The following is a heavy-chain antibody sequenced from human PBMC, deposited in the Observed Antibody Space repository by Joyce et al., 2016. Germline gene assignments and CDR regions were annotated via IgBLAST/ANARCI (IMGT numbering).Heavy chain of an antibody. V-gene: IGHV1-18*01. D-gene: IGHD6-13*01. CDR3: AITGSSWYPDYDY. CDR2: SRVYDGST. CDR1: DYTFTSYY. Sequence: QVQLVQSAAEVKKPGASVTVSCKSSDYTFTSYYITWVRQAPGQGLEGMGCSRVYDGSTNYAQKFQDRVTMTTDTSTGTAYMELTSLRSDDTAVYYCAITGSSWYPDYDYWGQGTRVTVSS. J-gene: IGHJ4*02.